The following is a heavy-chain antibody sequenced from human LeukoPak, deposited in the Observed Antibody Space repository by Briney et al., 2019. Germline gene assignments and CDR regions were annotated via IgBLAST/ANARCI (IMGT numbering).Heavy chain of an antibody. J-gene: IGHJ5*02. CDR2: ISTSSRYI. Sequence: GGSLRLSCVGSGFTLRNYDMNWVRQAPGKGLEWVSSISTSSRYIYYKDSVRGRFTISRDDAKNSLYLEMNSLRAEDTAVYYCARADCSSSTCYLRRSWFDPWGQGTLVTVSS. D-gene: IGHD2-2*01. V-gene: IGHV3-21*01. CDR1: GFTLRNYD. CDR3: ARADCSSSTCYLRRSWFDP.